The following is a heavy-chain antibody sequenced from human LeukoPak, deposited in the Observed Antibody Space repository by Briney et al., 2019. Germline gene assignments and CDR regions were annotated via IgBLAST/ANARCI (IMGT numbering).Heavy chain of an antibody. D-gene: IGHD2/OR15-2a*01. V-gene: IGHV3-21*01. CDR2: ITSSGRYI. Sequence: GGSLRLSCATSGFSFSTYNMKWVRQAPGKGLEWVSSITSSGRYIYYADSVKGRFTISRDNCENSLYLQMHSPTAEDTAVYYCTRKGSQWDFLVDYWGQGTRVAVSP. CDR1: GFSFSTYN. CDR3: TRKGSQWDFLVDY. J-gene: IGHJ4*02.